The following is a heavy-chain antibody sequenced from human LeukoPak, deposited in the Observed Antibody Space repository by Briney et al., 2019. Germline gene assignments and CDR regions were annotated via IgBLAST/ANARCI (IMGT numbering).Heavy chain of an antibody. Sequence: GGSLRLSCAASGFTFSSYWMHWVREAPGKGLVWVSRINSDGSSTSYADSVKGRFTISRDNAKNTLYLQMNSLRAEDTAVYYCARGVTIFGVVIKFYNWFDPWGQGTLVTVSS. CDR3: ARGVTIFGVVIKFYNWFDP. CDR2: INSDGSST. D-gene: IGHD3-3*01. CDR1: GFTFSSYW. J-gene: IGHJ5*02. V-gene: IGHV3-74*01.